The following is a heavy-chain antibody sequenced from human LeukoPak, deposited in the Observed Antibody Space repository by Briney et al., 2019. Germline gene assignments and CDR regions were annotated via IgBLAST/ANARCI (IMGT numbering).Heavy chain of an antibody. CDR1: GGTFSSYA. CDR2: IIPIFGTA. V-gene: IGHV1-69*05. J-gene: IGHJ6*03. Sequence: ASVKVSCKASGGTFSSYAISWVRQAPGQGLEWMGGIIPIFGTANYAQKFQGRVTITTDESTSTAYMELSSLRSEDTAVYYCARNRGCSYGSDYYYMDVWGKGTTVTVSS. D-gene: IGHD5-18*01. CDR3: ARNRGCSYGSDYYYMDV.